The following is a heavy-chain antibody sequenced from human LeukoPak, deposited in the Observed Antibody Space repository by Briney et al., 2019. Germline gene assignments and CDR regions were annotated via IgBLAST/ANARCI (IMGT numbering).Heavy chain of an antibody. Sequence: GASVKVSCKASGGTFSSYAISWVRQAPGQGLEWMGRIIPILGIANYAQKFQGRVTITADKSTSTAYMGLSSLRSEDTAVYYCARGATFYGSGSYSSGYWGQGTLVTVSS. CDR1: GGTFSSYA. J-gene: IGHJ4*02. V-gene: IGHV1-69*04. D-gene: IGHD3-10*01. CDR3: ARGATFYGSGSYSSGY. CDR2: IIPILGIA.